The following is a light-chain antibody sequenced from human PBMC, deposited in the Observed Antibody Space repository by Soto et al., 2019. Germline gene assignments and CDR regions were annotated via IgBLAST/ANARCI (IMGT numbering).Light chain of an antibody. Sequence: EIVLTQSPATLSLSPGERATLSCRASESVSTFLAWYQQKPGQAPRLLRYEASSRATGIPARFSGGGSGTVFTLTISRVEPEDFAFYYWQQRSYWPWTFGQGTKVDIK. V-gene: IGKV3-11*01. CDR2: EAS. CDR1: ESVSTF. J-gene: IGKJ1*01. CDR3: QQRSYWPWT.